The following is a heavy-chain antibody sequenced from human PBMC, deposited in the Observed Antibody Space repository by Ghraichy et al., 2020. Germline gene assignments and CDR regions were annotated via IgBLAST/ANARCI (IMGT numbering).Heavy chain of an antibody. D-gene: IGHD4-23*01. J-gene: IGHJ6*02. CDR1: GFTFSGYN. CDR2: ITSSSRSI. Sequence: GESLRLSCVGSGFTFSGYNMNWVRQSPGKGLEWVSYITSSSRSIFYADSVKGRFTISRDNAQNSLYLQMNSLRDEDTAVYYCARASKVVRFYYYDGMDVWGQGTTVTVSS. CDR3: ARASKVVRFYYYDGMDV. V-gene: IGHV3-48*02.